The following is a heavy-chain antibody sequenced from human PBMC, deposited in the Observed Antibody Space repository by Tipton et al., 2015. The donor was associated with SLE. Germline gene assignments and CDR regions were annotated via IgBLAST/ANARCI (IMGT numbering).Heavy chain of an antibody. CDR3: ARVLTGRRLFDY. CDR2: IYHSGRT. V-gene: IGHV4-59*01. J-gene: IGHJ4*02. D-gene: IGHD7-27*01. Sequence: LRLSCTVSGASLTGDYWSWIRQPPGKGLEWIGYIYHSGRTNYNPSLKSRVSMSVDKTENQFSLKLYFMAAADTGVYYCARVLTGRRLFDYWGQGTVVSVSS. CDR1: GASLTGDY.